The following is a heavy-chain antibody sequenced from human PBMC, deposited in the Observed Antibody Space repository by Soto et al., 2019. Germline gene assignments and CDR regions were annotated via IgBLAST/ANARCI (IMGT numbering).Heavy chain of an antibody. V-gene: IGHV3-23*01. CDR1: GFTFSSYA. D-gene: IGHD3-10*01. J-gene: IGHJ4*02. Sequence: GGSLRLSCAASGFTFSSYAMSWVRQAPGKGLEWVSAISGSGGSTYYADSVKGRFTISRDNSKNTLYLQMNSLRAEDTAVYYCAKREAEWFGELRFDYWGQGTLVTVSS. CDR2: ISGSGGST. CDR3: AKREAEWFGELRFDY.